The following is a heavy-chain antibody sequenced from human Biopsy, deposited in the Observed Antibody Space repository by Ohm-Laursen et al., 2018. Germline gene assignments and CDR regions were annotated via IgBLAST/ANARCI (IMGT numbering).Heavy chain of an antibody. CDR2: ISYTGYT. Sequence: SETLPLTCTVSGGSFTGHYWSWIRQPPGKGLEWIGHISYTGYTSYKSSLKSRVTISLDTSRKHFSLRLTSLAAADTAVYYCARGSNEYGGLYFPHWGQGTLVTVSS. CDR1: GGSFTGHY. D-gene: IGHD4-23*01. J-gene: IGHJ1*01. V-gene: IGHV4-59*11. CDR3: ARGSNEYGGLYFPH.